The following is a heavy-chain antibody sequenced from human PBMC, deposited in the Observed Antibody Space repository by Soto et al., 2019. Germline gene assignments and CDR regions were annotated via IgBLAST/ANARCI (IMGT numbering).Heavy chain of an antibody. CDR3: AKLTGGSSWHPLDS. V-gene: IGHV3-48*04. Sequence: EVQLVESGGGLVQPGGSLRLSCAASGFSFDSFSMDWVRQAPGKGLEWVSYISSGSGSIYYADSVKGRFTISRDNAKNSLSLQMNSVRAEDTAVYYCAKLTGGSSWHPLDSWGQGTLVTVSS. D-gene: IGHD6-13*01. CDR1: GFSFDSFS. CDR2: ISSGSGSI. J-gene: IGHJ4*02.